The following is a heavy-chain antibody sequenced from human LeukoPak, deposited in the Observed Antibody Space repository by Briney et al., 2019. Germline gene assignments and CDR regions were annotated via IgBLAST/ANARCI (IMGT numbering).Heavy chain of an antibody. CDR2: INQDGSEI. Sequence: PGGSLRLSCAASGFTFSRFRMSWVRQPPGKGLEWVANINQDGSEIYYVDSVKGRFTVSTDNAKNSLYLQMTSLRAEDTAVYYCARELTREMYYYDTDAFDIWGQGTMVTVSS. D-gene: IGHD3-22*01. V-gene: IGHV3-7*01. CDR3: ARELTREMYYYDTDAFDI. J-gene: IGHJ3*02. CDR1: GFTFSRFR.